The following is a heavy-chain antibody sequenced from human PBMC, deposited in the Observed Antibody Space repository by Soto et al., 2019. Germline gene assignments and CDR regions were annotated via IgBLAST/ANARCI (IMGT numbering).Heavy chain of an antibody. V-gene: IGHV3-21*01. Sequence: GGSLRLSCAASGFTFSSYSMNWVRQAPGKGLEWVSSISSSSSYIYYADSVKGRFTISRDNAKNSLYLQMNSLRAEGTAVYYCARDSRIFGVVTIPVDYCGQGTLVTVSS. J-gene: IGHJ4*02. D-gene: IGHD3-3*02. CDR3: ARDSRIFGVVTIPVDY. CDR2: ISSSSSYI. CDR1: GFTFSSYS.